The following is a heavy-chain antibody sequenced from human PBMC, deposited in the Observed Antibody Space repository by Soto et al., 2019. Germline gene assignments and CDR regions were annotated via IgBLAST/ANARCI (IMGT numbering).Heavy chain of an antibody. Sequence: PSETLSLTCTVSGGSINDFYWSWIRQPPGKGLEWIGYIYYSGSTDYNPSLKGRVTISVDTSKNQFSLKLRSVTAADTAVYYCARNTAVPNTLRSRYFFDVWGQGTLVTVSS. J-gene: IGHJ4*02. CDR1: GGSINDFY. CDR2: IYYSGST. CDR3: ARNTAVPNTLRSRYFFDV. D-gene: IGHD3-9*01. V-gene: IGHV4-59*01.